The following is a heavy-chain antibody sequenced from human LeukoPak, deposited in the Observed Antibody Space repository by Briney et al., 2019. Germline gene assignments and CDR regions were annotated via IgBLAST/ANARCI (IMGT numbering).Heavy chain of an antibody. CDR1: GFTFSSYS. D-gene: IGHD1-1*01. V-gene: IGHV3-48*01. J-gene: IGHJ3*02. Sequence: LPGVSLRLSCAASGFTFSSYSKNWVRQAPGKGLVWVSYITPSSTPIYYADSVKGRFTISRDNAKNSLYLQMNSLRAEDTAVYYCARTYDDAFDIWGQGTMVTVSS. CDR2: ITPSSTPI. CDR3: ARTYDDAFDI.